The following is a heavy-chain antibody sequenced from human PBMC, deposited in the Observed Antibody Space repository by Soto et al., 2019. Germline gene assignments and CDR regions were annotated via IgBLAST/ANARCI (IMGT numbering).Heavy chain of an antibody. Sequence: EVQLVESGGGLVQPGGSLRLSCAASGFTFSVYWMTWVRQAPGKGLEWVANIDQDGGERNYADSVKGRFTISRDNAKNSVYLQMNSLRAEDTAIYYCMETLKYQLPPTLKYPLPPSLYWGQGTLVTVSS. CDR3: METLKYQLPPTLKYPLPPSLY. D-gene: IGHD2-2*01. V-gene: IGHV3-7*01. CDR1: GFTFSVYW. CDR2: IDQDGGER. J-gene: IGHJ4*02.